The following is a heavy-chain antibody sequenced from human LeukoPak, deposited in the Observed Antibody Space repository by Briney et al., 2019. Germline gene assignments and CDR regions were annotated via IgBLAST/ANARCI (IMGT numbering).Heavy chain of an antibody. D-gene: IGHD3-10*01. V-gene: IGHV4-59*01. CDR3: ARGYRSGSYYKERWNWFDP. J-gene: IGHJ5*02. CDR2: IYYSGST. Sequence: SETLSLTCTVSGGSISSYYWSWIRQPPGKGLEGMGCIYYSGSTNYNPSLNSRVTISVDTSKNQFSLKLSSVTAADTAVYYCARGYRSGSYYKERWNWFDPWGQGTLVTVSS. CDR1: GGSISSYY.